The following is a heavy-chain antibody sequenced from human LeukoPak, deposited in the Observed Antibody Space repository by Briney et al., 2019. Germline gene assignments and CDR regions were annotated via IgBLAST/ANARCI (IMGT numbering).Heavy chain of an antibody. CDR1: GFTFSSYG. Sequence: PGGSLRLSCAASGFTFSSYGTHWVRQAPGKGLEWVAVISYDGSNKYYADSVKGRFTISRDNSKNTLYLQMNSLRAEDTAVYYCAKEGDDSSGYYYYYGMDVWGQGTTVTVSS. CDR2: ISYDGSNK. V-gene: IGHV3-30*18. CDR3: AKEGDDSSGYYYYYGMDV. J-gene: IGHJ6*02. D-gene: IGHD3-22*01.